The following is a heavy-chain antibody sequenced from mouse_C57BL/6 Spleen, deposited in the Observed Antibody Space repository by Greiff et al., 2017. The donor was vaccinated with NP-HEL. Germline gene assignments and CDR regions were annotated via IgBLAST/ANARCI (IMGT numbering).Heavy chain of an antibody. CDR2: IYPGDGDT. J-gene: IGHJ4*01. D-gene: IGHD1-1*01. CDR1: GYAFSSYW. CDR3: ARGVPYYGSSYDAMDY. Sequence: VQLQQSGAELVKPGASVKISCKASGYAFSSYWMNWVKQRPGKGLEWIGQIYPGDGDTNYNGKFKGKATLTADKSSSTAYMQLSSLTSEDSAVYFCARGVPYYGSSYDAMDYWGQGTSVTVSS. V-gene: IGHV1-80*01.